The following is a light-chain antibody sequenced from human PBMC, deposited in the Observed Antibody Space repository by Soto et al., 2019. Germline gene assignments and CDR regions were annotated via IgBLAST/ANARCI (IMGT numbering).Light chain of an antibody. Sequence: QAVVTQEASLSVSPGGTVTLTCGLTSGSVSSRYYPSWYRQDPGQTPRTLIYSGDIRSSGVPDRFSGSILGSKADLTITGAQAHDESVYYCVLYMKGDIRVFGGGTKLPVL. V-gene: IGLV8-61*01. CDR2: SGD. J-gene: IGLJ2*01. CDR3: VLYMKGDIRV. CDR1: SGSVSSRYY.